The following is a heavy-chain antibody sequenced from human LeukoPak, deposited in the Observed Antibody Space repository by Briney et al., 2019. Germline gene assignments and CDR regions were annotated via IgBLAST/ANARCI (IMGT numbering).Heavy chain of an antibody. CDR2: VYSSGST. CDR1: GASISGSY. D-gene: IGHD3-22*01. J-gene: IGHJ4*02. Sequence: PSETLSLTCTVSGASISGSYWNWVRQPPGRGLEWIGYVYSSGSTDYNPSLKSRVAISVDASKNQFSLKLTSVTAADTAVYYCANSYDSKIVPFDNWGQGALVTVSS. CDR3: ANSYDSKIVPFDN. V-gene: IGHV4-4*09.